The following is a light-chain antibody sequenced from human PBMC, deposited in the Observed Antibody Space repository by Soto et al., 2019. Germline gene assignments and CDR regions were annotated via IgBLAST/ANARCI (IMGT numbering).Light chain of an antibody. CDR3: QQGSNWLPYT. Sequence: EIVLTQSPATLSLSPGERATLSCRASQSVSSYLAWYQQKPGQAPRLLIYDASNRATGIPARFSGSGSGTDFTLTISSLEPEDFAVYYCQQGSNWLPYTFGQGTKLEIK. V-gene: IGKV3-11*01. CDR1: QSVSSY. J-gene: IGKJ2*01. CDR2: DAS.